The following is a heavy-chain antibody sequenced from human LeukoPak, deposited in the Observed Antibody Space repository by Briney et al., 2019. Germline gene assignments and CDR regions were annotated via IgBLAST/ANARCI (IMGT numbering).Heavy chain of an antibody. J-gene: IGHJ6*03. CDR2: IYPGDSDT. CDR3: ARYSSSWSIHNYYSYYMDV. CDR1: EYSFPNYC. Sequence: GESLKISCKHSEYSFPNYCIGWVRQVPGKGLEWMGIIYPGDSDTRYSPSFQGQVTISADKSISTAYLQWSSLKASDTAMYYCARYSSSWSIHNYYSYYMDVWGKGTTVTISS. D-gene: IGHD6-13*01. V-gene: IGHV5-51*01.